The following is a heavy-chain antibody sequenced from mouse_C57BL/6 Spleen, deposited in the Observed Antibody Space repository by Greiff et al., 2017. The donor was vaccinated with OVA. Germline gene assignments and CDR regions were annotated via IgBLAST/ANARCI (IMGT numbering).Heavy chain of an antibody. CDR3: ARWGGAMDY. CDR1: GYTFTSYW. V-gene: IGHV1-64*01. J-gene: IGHJ4*01. Sequence: QVHVKQPGAELVKPGASVKLSCKASGYTFTSYWMHWVKQRPGQGLEWIGMIHPNSGSTNYNEKFKSKATLTVDKSSSTAYMQLSSLTSEDSAVYYCARWGGAMDYWGQETSVTVSS. CDR2: IHPNSGST.